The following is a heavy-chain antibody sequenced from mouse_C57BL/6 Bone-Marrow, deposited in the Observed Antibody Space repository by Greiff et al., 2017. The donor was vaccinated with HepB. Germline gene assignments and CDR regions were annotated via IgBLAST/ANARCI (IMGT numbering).Heavy chain of an antibody. D-gene: IGHD1-1*01. CDR3: ARRCSRYFDV. Sequence: EVKLVESGGGLVQPGGSLKLSCAASGFTFSDYYMYWVRQTPEKRLEWVAYISNGGGSTYYPDTVKGRFTISRDNAKNTLYLQMSRLKSEDTAMYYCARRCSRYFDVWGTGTTVTVSS. V-gene: IGHV5-12*01. J-gene: IGHJ1*03. CDR2: ISNGGGST. CDR1: GFTFSDYY.